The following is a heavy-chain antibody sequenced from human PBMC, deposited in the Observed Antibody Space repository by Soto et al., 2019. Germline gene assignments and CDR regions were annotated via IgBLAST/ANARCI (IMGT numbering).Heavy chain of an antibody. Sequence: SLCSGAAGIMFTNYGMRWVRQAPGKGLGWVAVVWANGINNYYAAFVGGRFTISRDTSKNSLYLQRNRLRVEETALYFCVRERGPFAAFDIWGQGTMVTVSS. J-gene: IGHJ3*02. CDR1: GIMFTNYG. CDR3: VRERGPFAAFDI. CDR2: VWANGINN. V-gene: IGHV3-33*01.